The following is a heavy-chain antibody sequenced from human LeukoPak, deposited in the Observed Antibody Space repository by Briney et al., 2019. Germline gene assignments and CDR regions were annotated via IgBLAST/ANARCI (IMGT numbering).Heavy chain of an antibody. V-gene: IGHV3-21*01. CDR3: ARDMITFGGVIVISIPFDY. D-gene: IGHD3-16*02. CDR2: ISSSSSYI. CDR1: GFTLSSYS. Sequence: GGSLRLSCAASGFTLSSYSMNWVRQAPGKGLEWVSSISSSSSYIYYADSVKGRFTISRDNAKNSLYLQMNSLRVEDTAVYYCARDMITFGGVIVISIPFDYWGQGTLVTVSS. J-gene: IGHJ4*02.